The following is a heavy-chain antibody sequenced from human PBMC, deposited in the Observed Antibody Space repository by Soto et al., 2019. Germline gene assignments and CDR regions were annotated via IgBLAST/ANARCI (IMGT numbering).Heavy chain of an antibody. CDR3: GEQLVVVTTYYYYMDV. Sequence: EVQLLESGGGLVQPGGSLRLSCAASGFKFNSYTMGWVRQAPGKGLVWVSAIRGDGSSTYYADFVKGRFTISRDNSKNTILFQKMRLRTDDTAVDYCGEQLVVVTTYYYYMDVWGRGTTVTVSS. D-gene: IGHD6-13*01. V-gene: IGHV3-23*01. J-gene: IGHJ6*03. CDR1: GFKFNSYT. CDR2: IRGDGSST.